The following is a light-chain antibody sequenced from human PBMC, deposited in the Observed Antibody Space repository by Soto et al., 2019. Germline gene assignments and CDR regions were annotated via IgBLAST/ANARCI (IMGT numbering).Light chain of an antibody. CDR3: QQSYSTPPAWT. CDR1: QSISSY. CDR2: AAS. V-gene: IGKV1-39*01. Sequence: DIQMTQSPSSLSASLGDRVTITCRASQSISSYLNWYQQKPGKAPKLLIYAASSLQSGVPSRFSGSGSGTDFTLTISSLQPEDFATYYCQQSYSTPPAWTFGQGTKVEIK. J-gene: IGKJ1*01.